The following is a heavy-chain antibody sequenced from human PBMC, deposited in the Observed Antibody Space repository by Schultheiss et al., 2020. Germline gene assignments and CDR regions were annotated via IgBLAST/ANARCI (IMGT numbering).Heavy chain of an antibody. CDR2: ISGSGGST. CDR1: GFTFSSYA. J-gene: IGHJ4*02. CDR3: ARDSSSWSTLDY. D-gene: IGHD6-13*01. Sequence: GGSLRLSCAASGFTFSSYAMSWVRQAPGKGLEWVSAISGSGGSTYYADSVKGRFTISRDNSKNTLYLQMNSLRAEDTAVYYCARDSSSWSTLDYWGQGTLVTVSS. V-gene: IGHV3-23*01.